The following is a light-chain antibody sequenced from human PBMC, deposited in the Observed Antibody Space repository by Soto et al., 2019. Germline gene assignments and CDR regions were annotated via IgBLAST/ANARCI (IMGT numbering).Light chain of an antibody. V-gene: IGKV3-15*01. CDR1: QSIGSN. CDR3: QQYNDRPLT. CDR2: GAS. Sequence: EIVMTQSPDTLSVSPGERATLSCWASQSIGSNLAWYQQRPGQAPSLLIYGASSRATGIPARFTGSGSGTDFTLTISSLQSEDIAVYYCQQYNDRPLTFGGGTKVEIK. J-gene: IGKJ4*01.